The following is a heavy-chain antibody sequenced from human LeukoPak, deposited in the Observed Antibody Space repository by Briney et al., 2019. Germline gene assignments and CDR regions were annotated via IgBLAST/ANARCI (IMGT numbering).Heavy chain of an antibody. CDR3: AAARLGWLPPDY. V-gene: IGHV1-18*01. J-gene: IGHJ4*02. D-gene: IGHD3-3*01. CDR1: GYTFTSYG. Sequence: ASVKVSCKASGYTFTSYGISWVRQAPGQGLEWMGWISAYNGNTNYVQKLQGRVTMTTDTSTSTAYMELRSLRSDDTAVYYCAAARLGWLPPDYWGQGTLVTVSS. CDR2: ISAYNGNT.